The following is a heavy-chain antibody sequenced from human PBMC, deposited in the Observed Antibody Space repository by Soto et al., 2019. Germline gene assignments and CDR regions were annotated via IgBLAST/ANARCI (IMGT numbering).Heavy chain of an antibody. CDR2: INPATGAA. V-gene: IGHV1-2*02. D-gene: IGHD3-3*01. J-gene: IGHJ3*02. CDR1: GYPVTAYY. Sequence: QLHLVQSGAVVKKPGASVTVSCSASGYPVTAYYMHWVRQAPGRGLEWMGGINPATGAAKYTQTFQGRVTMTRAPSTSTVFMDLGGLTSGDPAVFYCARGGGVGVAGSAAFDMWGQGTLVTVSS. CDR3: ARGGGVGVAGSAAFDM.